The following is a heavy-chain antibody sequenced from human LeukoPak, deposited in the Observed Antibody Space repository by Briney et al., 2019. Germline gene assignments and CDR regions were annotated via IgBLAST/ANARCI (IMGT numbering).Heavy chain of an antibody. CDR3: ARYRGKTTVSSLDWIDP. V-gene: IGHV4-59*01. Sequence: TSETLSLTCTVSGGSISSYYWSWIRQPPGKGLEWIGYIYYSGSTKYNPSLKSRVTISVDTSKNQFSLKLSSVAAADTAVYYCARYRGKTTVSSLDWIDPWGQGTLVTVSS. CDR2: IYYSGST. D-gene: IGHD4-11*01. CDR1: GGSISSYY. J-gene: IGHJ5*02.